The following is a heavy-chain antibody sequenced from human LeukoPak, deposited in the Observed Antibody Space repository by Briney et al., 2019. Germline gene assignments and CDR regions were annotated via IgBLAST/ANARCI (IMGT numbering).Heavy chain of an antibody. CDR2: IYYSGST. V-gene: IGHV4-61*01. Sequence: SETLSLTCTVSGGSVSSGSYYWSWIRQPPGKGLEWIGYIYYSGSTNYNPSLKSRVTISVDTSKNQFSLKLSSVTAADTAVYYCARDLVGGEEDYWGQGTLVTVSS. CDR3: ARDLVGGEEDY. CDR1: GGSVSSGSYY. J-gene: IGHJ4*02. D-gene: IGHD1-26*01.